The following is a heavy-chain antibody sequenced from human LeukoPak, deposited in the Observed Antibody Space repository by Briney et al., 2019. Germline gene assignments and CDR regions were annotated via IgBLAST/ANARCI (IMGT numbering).Heavy chain of an antibody. V-gene: IGHV3-66*01. J-gene: IGHJ4*02. CDR2: IYSGGST. CDR3: AREARDGYNYQHFDY. D-gene: IGHD5-24*01. Sequence: GGSLRLSCAASGFTVSSNYMSWVRQAPGKGLEWVSVIYSGGSTYYADSVKGRFTISRDNSKNTLYLQMNSLRAEDTAVYYCAREARDGYNYQHFDYWGQGTLVTVSS. CDR1: GFTVSSNY.